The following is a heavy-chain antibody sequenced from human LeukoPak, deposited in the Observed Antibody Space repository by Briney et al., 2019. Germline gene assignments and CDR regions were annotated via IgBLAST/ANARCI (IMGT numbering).Heavy chain of an antibody. CDR1: GYSFTSYW. J-gene: IGHJ3*02. D-gene: IGHD3-22*01. CDR3: ARGTTYYYDSSGPSDAFDI. V-gene: IGHV5-51*01. Sequence: GESLKNSCKGSGYSFTSYWIGWVRQMPGKGLEWMGIIYPGDSDTRYSPSFQGQVTISADKSISTAYLQWSSLKASDTAMYYCARGTTYYYDSSGPSDAFDIWGQGTMVTVSS. CDR2: IYPGDSDT.